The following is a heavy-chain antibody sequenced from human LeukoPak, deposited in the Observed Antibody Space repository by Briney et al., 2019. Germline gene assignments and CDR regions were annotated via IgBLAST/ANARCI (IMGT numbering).Heavy chain of an antibody. V-gene: IGHV3-48*03. CDR2: ISSSGSTK. D-gene: IGHD2-2*01. J-gene: IGHJ6*02. CDR3: VRGWYCSSISCYDYYYGMDV. Sequence: GGSLRLSCAASGFSFSGHEMNWVRQAPGKGLEWVSYISSSGSTKYYADSVKGRFTISRDNAKNSLYLQINSLRAEDTAVYYCVRGWYCSSISCYDYYYGMDVWGQGTTVTVSS. CDR1: GFSFSGHE.